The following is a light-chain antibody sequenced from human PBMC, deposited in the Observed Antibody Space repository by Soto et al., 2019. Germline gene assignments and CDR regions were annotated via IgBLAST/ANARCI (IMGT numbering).Light chain of an antibody. CDR1: QDIRSS. CDR2: AAS. J-gene: IGKJ3*01. Sequence: ASIGARVIISCLASQDIRSSLNWYQHKSGKAPKLLIYAASSLQSGVPSRFSGSGSGTDFTLTISSLQPEDFATYCCQQSYSNTPTFGPGTKVDIK. CDR3: QQSYSNTPT. V-gene: IGKV1-39*01.